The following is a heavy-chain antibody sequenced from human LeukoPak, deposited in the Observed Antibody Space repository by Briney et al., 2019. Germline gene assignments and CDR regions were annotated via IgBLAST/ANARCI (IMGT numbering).Heavy chain of an antibody. CDR3: ARDPNYYDSSGYYLAFDY. CDR1: GGSISSYY. D-gene: IGHD3-22*01. J-gene: IGHJ4*02. Sequence: PSETLSLTCTVSGGSISSYYWSWIRQPAGKGLEWIGRIYTSGSTNYNPSLKSRVTMSVDTSKNQFSLKLSSVTAADTAVYYCARDPNYYDSSGYYLAFDYWGQGTLVTVSS. V-gene: IGHV4-4*07. CDR2: IYTSGST.